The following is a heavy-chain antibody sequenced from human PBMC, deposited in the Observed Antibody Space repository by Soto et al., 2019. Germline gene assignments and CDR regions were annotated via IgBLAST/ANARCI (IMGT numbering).Heavy chain of an antibody. Sequence: QVQLQESGPGLVKPSQTLSLTCTVSGGSISSGGYYWSWIRQHPGKGLEWIGYIYYSGSTYYNPSLKSRVTISVDTSKNQFSLKLSSVTAADTAVYYCARDFKTYYYDSSGSTRDPNHAFDIWGQGTMVTVSS. CDR2: IYYSGST. J-gene: IGHJ3*02. V-gene: IGHV4-31*03. CDR1: GGSISSGGYY. D-gene: IGHD3-22*01. CDR3: ARDFKTYYYDSSGSTRDPNHAFDI.